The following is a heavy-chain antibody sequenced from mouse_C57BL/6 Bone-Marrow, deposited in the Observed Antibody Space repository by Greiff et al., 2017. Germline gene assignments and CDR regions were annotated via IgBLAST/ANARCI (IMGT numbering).Heavy chain of an antibody. CDR3: ARSDGYY. Sequence: VQLQQPGAELVKPGASVKLPCKASGYTFTSYWMQWVKQRPGQGLEWIGEIDPSDSYTNYNQKFKGKATLTVDTSSSTAYMQLSSLTSEDSAVYYCARSDGYYWGQGTTLTVSS. J-gene: IGHJ2*01. CDR2: IDPSDSYT. V-gene: IGHV1-50*01. CDR1: GYTFTSYW. D-gene: IGHD2-3*01.